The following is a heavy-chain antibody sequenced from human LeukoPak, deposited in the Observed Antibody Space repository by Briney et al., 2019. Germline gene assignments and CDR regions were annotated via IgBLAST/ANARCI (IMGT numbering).Heavy chain of an antibody. D-gene: IGHD3-10*01. CDR1: GFTFSSYA. Sequence: GGSLRLSCAASGFTFSSYAMSWVRQAPGKGLEWVSAISGSGGSTYYADSVKGRFTISRDNSKNTPYLQMNSLRAEDTAVYYCAKDPRMVRGVLYWGQGTLVTVSS. J-gene: IGHJ4*02. CDR2: ISGSGGST. CDR3: AKDPRMVRGVLY. V-gene: IGHV3-23*01.